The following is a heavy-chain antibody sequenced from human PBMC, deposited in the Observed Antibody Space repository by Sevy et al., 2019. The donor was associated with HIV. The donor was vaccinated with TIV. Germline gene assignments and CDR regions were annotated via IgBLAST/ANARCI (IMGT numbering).Heavy chain of an antibody. V-gene: IGHV4-39*01. Sequence: SETLSLTCTVSGDSISNSRYYWGWIRQPPGKGLEWIGSVYYSGSTYYNPSLKSRVTFSIDTSKNQFLLKVNSVTATDTAVYYCANQPLTLISPPDSWGQGTLVTVSS. CDR1: GDSISNSRYY. J-gene: IGHJ4*02. CDR2: VYYSGST. D-gene: IGHD2-2*01. CDR3: ANQPLTLISPPDS.